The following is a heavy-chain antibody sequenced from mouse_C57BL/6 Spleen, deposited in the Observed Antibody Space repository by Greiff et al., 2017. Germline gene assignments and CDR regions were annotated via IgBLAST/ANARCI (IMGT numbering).Heavy chain of an antibody. V-gene: IGHV1-82*01. D-gene: IGHD2-4*01. Sequence: VQLQQSGPELVKPGASVKISCKASGYAFSSSWMNWVKQRPGKGLEWIGRMYPGDGDTNYNGKFKGKATLTADKSSSTAYMQLSSLTSEDSAVYFCARGNDYPDYWGQGTTLTVSS. CDR2: MYPGDGDT. CDR3: ARGNDYPDY. CDR1: GYAFSSSW. J-gene: IGHJ2*01.